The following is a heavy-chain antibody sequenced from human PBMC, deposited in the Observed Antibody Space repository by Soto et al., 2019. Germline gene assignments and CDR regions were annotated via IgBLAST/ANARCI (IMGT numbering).Heavy chain of an antibody. D-gene: IGHD2-2*01. CDR2: TYYRSKWYN. CDR1: GDSVSSNSAA. V-gene: IGHV6-1*01. J-gene: IGHJ4*02. Sequence: SQTLSLTCAISGDSVSSNSAAWNWIRQSPSRGLEWLGRTYYRSKWYNDYAVSVKSRITINPDTSKNQFSLQLNSVTPEDTAVYYCARGLEELLCSTSSGEVEPLDYWGQGTLVTVSS. CDR3: ARGLEELLCSTSSGEVEPLDY.